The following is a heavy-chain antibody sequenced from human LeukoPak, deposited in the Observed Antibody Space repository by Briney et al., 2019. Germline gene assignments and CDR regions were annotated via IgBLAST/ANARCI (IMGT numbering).Heavy chain of an antibody. J-gene: IGHJ4*02. CDR1: GYTFTGYY. CDR2: INPNSGGT. CDR3: ARAGTVEMTPLDY. D-gene: IGHD5-24*01. Sequence: ASVKVSCKASGYTFTGYYMHWVRQAPGQGLEWMGWINPNSGGTNYAQKFQGWVTMTRDTSISTAYMELSRLRSDDTAVYYCARAGTVEMTPLDYWGQGTLVTVSS. V-gene: IGHV1-2*04.